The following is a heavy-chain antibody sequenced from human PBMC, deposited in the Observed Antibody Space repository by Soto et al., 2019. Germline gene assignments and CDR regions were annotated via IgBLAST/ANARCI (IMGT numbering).Heavy chain of an antibody. V-gene: IGHV1-18*04. CDR1: GYTFTSYG. CDR3: ARERKNYYDSSGYYHDWYFDL. J-gene: IGHJ2*01. D-gene: IGHD3-22*01. Sequence: ASVKVSCKASGYTFTSYGISWVRQAPGQGLEWMGWISAYNGNTNYAQKLQGRVTMTTDTSTSTAYMELRSLRSDDTAVYYCARERKNYYDSSGYYHDWYFDLWGRGTLVTVSS. CDR2: ISAYNGNT.